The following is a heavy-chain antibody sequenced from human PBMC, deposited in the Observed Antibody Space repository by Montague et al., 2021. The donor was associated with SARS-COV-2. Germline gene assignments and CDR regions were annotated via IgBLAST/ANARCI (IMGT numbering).Heavy chain of an antibody. CDR3: VSDGGRRFSGGAMDV. CDR2: VYSGGTT. Sequence: TLSLTCNVSGGSMISGGYYWSWIRQPPGEGLEWIGYVYSGGTTYYNPSLKGRVTISEDMSKNQFSLRLTSVTAADTAVYYCVSDGGRRFSGGAMDVWGQGTTVTVSS. V-gene: IGHV4-31*03. D-gene: IGHD3-3*01. J-gene: IGHJ6*02. CDR1: GGSMISGGYY.